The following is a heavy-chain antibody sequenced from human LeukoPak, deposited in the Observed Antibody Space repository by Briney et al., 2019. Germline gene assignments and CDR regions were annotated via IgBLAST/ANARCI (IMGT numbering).Heavy chain of an antibody. CDR3: ARGDSSGYSVY. D-gene: IGHD3-22*01. V-gene: IGHV3-48*02. J-gene: IGHJ4*02. CDR1: GFTSSSYG. CDR2: ISISSSST. Sequence: GGSLRLSCAASGFTSSSYGMNWVRQAPGKGLEWVSFISISSSSTNYADSVKGRFTISRDNARNFLYLQMNSLKDEDTAVYYCARGDSSGYSVYWGQGTLVTVSS.